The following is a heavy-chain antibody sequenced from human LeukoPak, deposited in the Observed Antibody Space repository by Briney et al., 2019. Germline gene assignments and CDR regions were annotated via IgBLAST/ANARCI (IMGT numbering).Heavy chain of an antibody. CDR3: ARDSLDYDSSGYYPN. V-gene: IGHV1-2*02. CDR2: INPNSGGT. J-gene: IGHJ4*02. D-gene: IGHD3-22*01. CDR1: GYTFTGYY. Sequence: ASVKVSCKASGYTFTGYYMHWVRQAPGQGLEWMGWINPNSGGTNYAQKFQGRVTMTRDTSISTAYMELSRLRSDDTAVYYCARDSLDYDSSGYYPNWGQGTLFTVSS.